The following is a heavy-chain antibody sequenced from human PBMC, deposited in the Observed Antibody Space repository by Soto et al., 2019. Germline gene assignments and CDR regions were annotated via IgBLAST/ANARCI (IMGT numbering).Heavy chain of an antibody. Sequence: QVQLQASGPGLVKPSATLSLTCTVSGDSVSGYYWYWIRQPAGKGLEWIGRMYTSGITNYSPSLKSRVTMSVDTSKNQFSLKLTSVTAADTAVYYCARDDKGVSAAMLYWGQGTLVTVSS. CDR1: GDSVSGYY. CDR3: ARDDKGVSAAMLY. CDR2: MYTSGIT. J-gene: IGHJ4*02. V-gene: IGHV4-4*07. D-gene: IGHD2-2*01.